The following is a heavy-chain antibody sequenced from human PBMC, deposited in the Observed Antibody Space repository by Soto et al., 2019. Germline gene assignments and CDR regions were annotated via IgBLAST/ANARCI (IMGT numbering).Heavy chain of an antibody. CDR1: GGSISSYY. J-gene: IGHJ4*02. V-gene: IGHV4-59*08. D-gene: IGHD5-12*01. Sequence: SETLSLTCTVSGGSISSYYWSWIRQPPGKGLEWIGYIYYSGSTNYNPSLKSRVTIPVDTPKNQFSLKLSSVTAAGTAVYYCASSVVVATIFAYWGQGTLVTVSS. CDR3: ASSVVVATIFAY. CDR2: IYYSGST.